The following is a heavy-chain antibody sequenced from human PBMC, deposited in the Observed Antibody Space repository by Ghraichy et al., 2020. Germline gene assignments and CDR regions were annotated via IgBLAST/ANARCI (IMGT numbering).Heavy chain of an antibody. CDR1: GFTFSSYS. CDR3: ARDREGSGSYYIPRAFDI. J-gene: IGHJ3*02. CDR2: ISSSSSYI. V-gene: IGHV3-21*01. Sequence: GGSLRLSCAASGFTFSSYSMNWVRQAPGKGLEWVSSISSSSSYIYYADSVKGRFTISRDNAKNSLYLQMNSLRAEDTAVYYCARDREGSGSYYIPRAFDIWGQGTMVTVSS. D-gene: IGHD1-26*01.